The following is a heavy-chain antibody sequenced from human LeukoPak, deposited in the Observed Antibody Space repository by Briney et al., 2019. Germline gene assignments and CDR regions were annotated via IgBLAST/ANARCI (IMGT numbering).Heavy chain of an antibody. D-gene: IGHD3-10*01. Sequence: ASVKVSCKASGYTFTGYYMHWVRQAPGQGLEWMGWINPNSGNTNYAQNLQGRVTMTIDTSTSTAYMELRSLRSDDTAVYYCARDPAFRGAQMEYWGQGTLVTVSS. V-gene: IGHV1-2*02. CDR3: ARDPAFRGAQMEY. CDR1: GYTFTGYY. J-gene: IGHJ4*02. CDR2: INPNSGNT.